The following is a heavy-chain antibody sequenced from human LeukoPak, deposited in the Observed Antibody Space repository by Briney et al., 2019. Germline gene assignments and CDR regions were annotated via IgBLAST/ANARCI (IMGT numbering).Heavy chain of an antibody. J-gene: IGHJ4*02. D-gene: IGHD2-2*01. CDR1: GGTVTDYG. CDR2: IVPQFGTS. V-gene: IGHV1-69*13. CDR3: ARHLSSVTSCPNY. Sequence: SVKVSCKASGGTVTDYGISWVRQAPRQGLEWMGGIVPQFGTSHYAQKFQGRVTITADEATNTLYMELSSLRPEDTGVYYCARHLSSVTSCPNYWGQGTLVTVSS.